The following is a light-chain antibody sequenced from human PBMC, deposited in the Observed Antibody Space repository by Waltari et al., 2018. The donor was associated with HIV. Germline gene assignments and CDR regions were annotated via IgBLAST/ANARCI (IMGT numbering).Light chain of an antibody. Sequence: QSALTQPASVSGSPGQSITISCTGTRSDVGSYNLVSWYQQYPGKAPKLMIYEVIKRPSGVSNRFSGSKSGNTASLTISGLQAEDEADYYCCSYAGSSTFEMFGGGTKLTVL. CDR3: CSYAGSSTFEM. V-gene: IGLV2-23*02. CDR2: EVI. CDR1: RSDVGSYNL. J-gene: IGLJ3*02.